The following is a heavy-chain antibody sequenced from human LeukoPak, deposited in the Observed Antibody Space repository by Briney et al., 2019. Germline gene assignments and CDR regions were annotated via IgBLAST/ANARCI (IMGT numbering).Heavy chain of an antibody. CDR2: IIPIFGTA. CDR1: GGTFSSYA. Sequence: SVKVSCKASGGTFSSYAISWVRQAPGQGLEWMGGIIPIFGTANYAQKFQGRVTITADESTSTAYMELSSLRSEDTAVYYCASYYDRSGYTYYYYGMDVWGQGTTVTVSS. D-gene: IGHD3-22*01. J-gene: IGHJ6*02. CDR3: ASYYDRSGYTYYYYGMDV. V-gene: IGHV1-69*13.